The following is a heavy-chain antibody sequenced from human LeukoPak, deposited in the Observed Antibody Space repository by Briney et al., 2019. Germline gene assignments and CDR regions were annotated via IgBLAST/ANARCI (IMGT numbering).Heavy chain of an antibody. D-gene: IGHD2-15*01. CDR3: ARAVSRYCSGGSCLPFGY. CDR2: IKQDGSEK. V-gene: IGHV3-7*04. CDR1: GFTFSSYW. Sequence: GGSLRLSCAASGFTFSSYWMSWVRQAPGKGLEWVANIKQDGSEKYYVDSVKGRFTISRDNAKNSLYLQMNSLRAEDTAVYYCARAVSRYCSGGSCLPFGYWGQGTLVTVSS. J-gene: IGHJ4*02.